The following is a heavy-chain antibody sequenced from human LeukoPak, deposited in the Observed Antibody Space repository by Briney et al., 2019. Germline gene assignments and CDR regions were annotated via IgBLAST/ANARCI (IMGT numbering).Heavy chain of an antibody. Sequence: PGGSLRLSCAASGFTFSSYGMHWVRQAPGKGLEWVAFIRYDGSNKYYADSVKGRFTISRDNSKNTLYLQMNSLRAEDTAVYYCAKDAPRYYYDSSGYPLMDVWGKGTTVTISS. V-gene: IGHV3-30*02. J-gene: IGHJ6*03. CDR1: GFTFSSYG. CDR2: IRYDGSNK. D-gene: IGHD3-22*01. CDR3: AKDAPRYYYDSSGYPLMDV.